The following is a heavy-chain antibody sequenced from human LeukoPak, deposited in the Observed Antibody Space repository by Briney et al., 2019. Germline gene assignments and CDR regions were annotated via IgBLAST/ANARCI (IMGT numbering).Heavy chain of an antibody. CDR1: GGSISSSSYY. Sequence: ETLSLTCTVSGGSISSSSYYWGWIRQPPGKGLEWVGNLKQDGSEVYYLDSVKGRFTISRDNAKKSLYLQMNSLRAEDTAVYYCATIEAVRFHYWGQGTLVTVSS. V-gene: IGHV3-7*01. J-gene: IGHJ4*02. D-gene: IGHD4-17*01. CDR3: ATIEAVRFHY. CDR2: LKQDGSEV.